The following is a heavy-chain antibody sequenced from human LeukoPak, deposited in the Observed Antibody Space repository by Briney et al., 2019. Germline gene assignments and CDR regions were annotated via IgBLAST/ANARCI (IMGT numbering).Heavy chain of an antibody. J-gene: IGHJ4*02. CDR2: ISRGADKT. CDR1: GFTFRNHD. Sequence: GGSLRLSGAASGFTFRNHDMSWVRQAPGKGLEWVSGISRGADKTYYADSVKGRFTISRDNSKNTLSLQMNSLRVEDTAIYYCARGGDWSWYDYWGQGTLVPVSS. V-gene: IGHV3-23*01. D-gene: IGHD2-21*02. CDR3: ARGGDWSWYDY.